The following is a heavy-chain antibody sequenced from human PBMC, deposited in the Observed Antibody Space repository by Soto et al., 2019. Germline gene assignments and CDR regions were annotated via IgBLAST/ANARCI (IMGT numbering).Heavy chain of an antibody. Sequence: SETLSLTCAVSGYSISSGYYWGWIRQPPGKGLEWIGSIYHSGSTYYNPSLKSRVTISVDTSKNQFSLKLSSVTAADTAVYYCARDYYDSSGYRRFDPRGQGTLVTVSS. D-gene: IGHD3-22*01. CDR2: IYHSGST. J-gene: IGHJ5*02. V-gene: IGHV4-38-2*02. CDR1: GYSISSGYY. CDR3: ARDYYDSSGYRRFDP.